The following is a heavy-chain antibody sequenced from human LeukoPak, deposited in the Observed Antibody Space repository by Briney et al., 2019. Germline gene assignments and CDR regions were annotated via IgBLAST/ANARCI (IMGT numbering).Heavy chain of an antibody. V-gene: IGHV3-30*18. CDR3: ANFDGDSQAFHI. J-gene: IGHJ3*02. Sequence: GGSLRLSCAASGFTFSNYNMHWVRQTPGKGLQWVAAILYDGSKKYYADSVKGRFSVYRDNSNYTLYLQMNSLKTEDTAVYSCANFDGDSQAFHIWGQGTMVTVSS. CDR1: GFTFSNYN. D-gene: IGHD3-9*01. CDR2: ILYDGSKK.